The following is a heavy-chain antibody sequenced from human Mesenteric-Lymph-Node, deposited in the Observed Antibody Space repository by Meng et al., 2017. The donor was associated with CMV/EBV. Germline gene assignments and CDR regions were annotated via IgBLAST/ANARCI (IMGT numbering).Heavy chain of an antibody. V-gene: IGHV4-59*01. CDR3: AGDGPGHYYYGMDV. CDR1: GGSISSYY. Sequence: SETLSLTCTASGGSISSYYLSWIRQPPGKGLEWIGYIYYSGSTNYNPSLKSRVTISVDTSKNQFSLKLSSVTAADTPAYYCAGDGPGHYYYGMDVWGQGTTVTVSS. CDR2: IYYSGST. J-gene: IGHJ6*02. D-gene: IGHD3-10*01.